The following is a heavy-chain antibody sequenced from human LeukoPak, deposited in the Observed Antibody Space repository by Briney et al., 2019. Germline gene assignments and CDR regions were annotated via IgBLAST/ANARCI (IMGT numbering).Heavy chain of an antibody. CDR2: IYYSGST. CDR1: GGSITSYY. D-gene: IGHD3-10*01. V-gene: IGHV4-59*01. J-gene: IGHJ5*02. Sequence: SEALSLTCTVSGGSITSYYWSWIRQPPGKGLEWIGYIYYSGSTNYNPSLKSRVTISVDTSKNQFSLKLSSVTAADTAVYYCARGGVNYKIAGPWGQGALVTVSS. CDR3: ARGGVNYKIAGP.